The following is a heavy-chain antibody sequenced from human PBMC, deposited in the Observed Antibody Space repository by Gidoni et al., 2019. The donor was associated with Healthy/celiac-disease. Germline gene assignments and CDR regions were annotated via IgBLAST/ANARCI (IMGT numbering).Heavy chain of an antibody. D-gene: IGHD5-12*01. CDR1: GSTVSNAW. J-gene: IGHJ4*02. CDR3: TTDRSIVATIL. V-gene: IGHV3-15*01. CDR2: MNSTTDGGTT. Sequence: EVQLVESGGGLVKPGGSLRPSCAASGSTVSNAWMSWVRQAPGKGLEWVGRMNSTTDGGTTDYAAPVKGRFTISRDDPTKNTLYLQMTSLKTEDTAVYYCTTDRSIVATILWGQGTLVTVSS.